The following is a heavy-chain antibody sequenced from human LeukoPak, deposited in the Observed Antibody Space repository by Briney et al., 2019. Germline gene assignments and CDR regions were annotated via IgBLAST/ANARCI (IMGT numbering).Heavy chain of an antibody. CDR3: ARDWSFDSDDYYLYGFDI. CDR2: IRQDGSGR. J-gene: IGHJ3*02. V-gene: IGHV3-7*01. Sequence: GGSLRLFCAASGFSFNSYWMSWVRQAPGTGLEWVANIRQDGSGRYYADSLKGRFTISRDNAKNSLYLQMNSLRAEDTAMYYCARDWSFDSDDYYLYGFDIWGQGTRVTVSS. D-gene: IGHD3-22*01. CDR1: GFSFNSYW.